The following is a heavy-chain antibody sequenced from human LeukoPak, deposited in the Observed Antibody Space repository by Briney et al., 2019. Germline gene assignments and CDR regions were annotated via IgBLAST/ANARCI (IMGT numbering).Heavy chain of an antibody. CDR2: IIHSGST. CDR3: ASLLNVAGYSGYDSDY. V-gene: IGHV4-34*12. D-gene: IGHD5-12*01. J-gene: IGHJ4*02. Sequence: SETLSLTCAVYGGSFSGCYWSWIRQPPGKGREWIGEIIHSGSTNYNPSFTSRVTISVDASKNQFTLKLSSVTAADTAVYYCASLLNVAGYSGYDSDYWGQGTLVTVSS. CDR1: GGSFSGCY.